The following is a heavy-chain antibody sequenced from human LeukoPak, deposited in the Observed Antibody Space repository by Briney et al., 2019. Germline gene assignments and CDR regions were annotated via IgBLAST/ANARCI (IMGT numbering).Heavy chain of an antibody. D-gene: IGHD1-26*01. J-gene: IGHJ4*02. CDR3: ARDQEKGNSGTYYALDY. CDR2: INPNNGGT. Sequence: GASVKVSCKASGYTFTAYYMHWVRQAPGRGLEWMGWINPNNGGTNYAQNFQGRVTMTRDTSISTAYMELSRLRSDDTAVYYCARDQEKGNSGTYYALDYWGQGTLVTVSS. CDR1: GYTFTAYY. V-gene: IGHV1-2*02.